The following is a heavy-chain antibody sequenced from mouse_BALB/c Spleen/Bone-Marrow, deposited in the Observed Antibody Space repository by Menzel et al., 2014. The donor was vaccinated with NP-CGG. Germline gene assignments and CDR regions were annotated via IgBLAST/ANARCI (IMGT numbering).Heavy chain of an antibody. CDR1: GFSIKDYY. CDR2: IDPENGDT. J-gene: IGHJ1*01. Sequence: VQLKESGAELVRSGASVKLSCTASGFSIKDYYMHWVKQRPEQGLEWIGWIDPENGDTEYAPKFQGKATMTADTSSNTAYLQLSSLTSGDTAVYYCNRYDWYFDVWDAGTTVTVSS. CDR3: NRYDWYFDV. V-gene: IGHV14-4*02. D-gene: IGHD2-14*01.